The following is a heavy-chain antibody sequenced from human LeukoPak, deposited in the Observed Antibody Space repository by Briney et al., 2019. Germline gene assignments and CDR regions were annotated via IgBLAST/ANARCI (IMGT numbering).Heavy chain of an antibody. CDR2: IYYSGST. V-gene: IGHV4-59*11. CDR1: GGSISSHY. Sequence: SETLSLTCTVSGGSISSHYWNWIRQPPGKGLEWIGYIYYSGSTNYNPSLKSRVAISVDTSKNQFSLKLSSVTAADTAVYYCARETTVVTPGRSDVFDIWGQGTMVTVSS. CDR3: ARETTVVTPGRSDVFDI. J-gene: IGHJ3*02. D-gene: IGHD4-23*01.